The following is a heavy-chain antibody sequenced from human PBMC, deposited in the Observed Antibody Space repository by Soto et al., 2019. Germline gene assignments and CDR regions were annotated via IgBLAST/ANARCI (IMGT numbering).Heavy chain of an antibody. J-gene: IGHJ5*02. CDR1: GFTFSNYN. D-gene: IGHD5-12*01. CDR2: TSGTSVYI. CDR3: TREVALKPFSS. V-gene: IGHV3-21*01. Sequence: GGSLRLSCVASGFTFSNYNMNWVRQAPGKGLEWVSHTSGTSVYIHYADSVKGRFTISRDNAKNSFYLQMDSLRVEDTAVYYCTREVALKPFSSWGQGALVTVSS.